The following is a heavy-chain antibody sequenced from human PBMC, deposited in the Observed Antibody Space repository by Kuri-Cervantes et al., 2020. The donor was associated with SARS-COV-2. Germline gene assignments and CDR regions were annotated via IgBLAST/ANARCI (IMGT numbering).Heavy chain of an antibody. CDR3: ARAPAAIIDGLTADAFDI. Sequence: GGSLRLSCAASGFTFSNAWMSWVRQAPGKGLEWVSSISSSSSYIYYADSVKGRFTISRDNAKNSLYLQMNSLRAEDTAVYYCARAPAAIIDGLTADAFDIWGQGTMVTVSS. J-gene: IGHJ3*02. CDR2: ISSSSSYI. CDR1: GFTFSNAW. D-gene: IGHD2-2*02. V-gene: IGHV3-21*01.